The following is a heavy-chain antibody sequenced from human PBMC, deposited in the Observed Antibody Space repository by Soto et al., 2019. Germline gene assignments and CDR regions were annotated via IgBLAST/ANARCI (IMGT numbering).Heavy chain of an antibody. CDR1: GFTFSNYW. Sequence: EVQLVESGGGLVQPGGSLRLSCVASGFTFSNYWMGWVRQAPGKGLEWVANIRQDGGDKRDLDSVKGRFTISRDNAQNSLYLQMNSLRADDTAVYYCARIDCGGNCYSRSWYFDIWGRGTLVTVSS. D-gene: IGHD2-21*02. V-gene: IGHV3-7*03. J-gene: IGHJ2*01. CDR3: ARIDCGGNCYSRSWYFDI. CDR2: IRQDGGDK.